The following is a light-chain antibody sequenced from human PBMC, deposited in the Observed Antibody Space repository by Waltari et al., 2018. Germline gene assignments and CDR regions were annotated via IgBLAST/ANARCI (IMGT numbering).Light chain of an antibody. CDR2: LGS. J-gene: IGKJ2*01. V-gene: IGKV2-28*01. CDR1: QSLLHSNGYNY. CDR3: MQALQTPAYT. Sequence: DIAMTQSPLSLSVTPGEPASISCRSSQSLLHSNGYNYMDWYLQRPGQPPQLLIYLGSNRASGVPDRFSGSGSGTDFTLKISRVEAEDVGIYYCMQALQTPAYTFGQGTKLEI.